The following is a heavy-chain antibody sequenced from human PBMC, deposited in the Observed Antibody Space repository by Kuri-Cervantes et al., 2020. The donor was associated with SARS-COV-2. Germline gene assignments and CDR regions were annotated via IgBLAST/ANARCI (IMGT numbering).Heavy chain of an antibody. CDR1: GFTFSYDW. CDR3: TTDLGLYYDFWSGYCGGPYFDY. D-gene: IGHD3-3*01. V-gene: IGHV3-15*01. CDR2: IKSKPDGGTT. J-gene: IGHJ4*02. Sequence: GASLKISCAASGFTFSYDWISWVRQAPGKGLEWVGRIKSKPDGGTTDYAARVKGRFTISRDDSKNTLYLQMNSLKTEDTAVYYCTTDLGLYYDFWSGYCGGPYFDYWGQGTLVTVSS.